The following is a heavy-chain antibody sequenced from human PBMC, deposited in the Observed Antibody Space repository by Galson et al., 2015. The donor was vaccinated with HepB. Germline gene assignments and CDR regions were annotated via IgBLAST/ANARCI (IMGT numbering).Heavy chain of an antibody. Sequence: SLRLSCAASGFTFDGYGMSWVRQAPGKGLEWVSAISGSGGSTYYADSVKGRFTISRDNSKNSLYLQMNSLRAEDTAVYYCARVGVLLWFGGTNSDWFDPWGQGTLVTVSS. CDR1: GFTFDGYG. J-gene: IGHJ5*02. CDR3: ARVGVLLWFGGTNSDWFDP. CDR2: ISGSGGST. V-gene: IGHV3-23*01. D-gene: IGHD3-10*01.